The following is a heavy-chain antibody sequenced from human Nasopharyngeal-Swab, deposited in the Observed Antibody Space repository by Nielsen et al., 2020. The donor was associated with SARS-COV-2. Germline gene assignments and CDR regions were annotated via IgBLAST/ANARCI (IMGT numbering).Heavy chain of an antibody. J-gene: IGHJ4*02. CDR2: INWNGGST. Sequence: VRQATGEGLEWVSGINWNGGSTGYADSVKGRFTISRDNAKNSLYLQMNSLRAEDTALYHCAREGSYRDFDYWGQGTLVTVSS. CDR3: AREGSYRDFDY. D-gene: IGHD1-26*01. V-gene: IGHV3-20*01.